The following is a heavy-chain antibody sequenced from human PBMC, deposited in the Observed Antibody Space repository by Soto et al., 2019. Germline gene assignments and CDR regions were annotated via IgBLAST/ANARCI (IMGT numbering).Heavy chain of an antibody. J-gene: IGHJ3*02. Sequence: EVQLLESGGGLVQPGGSLRLSCAASGFTFSSYAMSWVRQAPGKGLEWVSAISGSGGSTYYADSVKGRFTISRDNSKNTLYLQMNRLXAXDTDVXYCATRPGGVVTAAFDIWGQGTMVTVSS. D-gene: IGHD2-21*02. V-gene: IGHV3-23*01. CDR3: ATRPGGVVTAAFDI. CDR2: ISGSGGST. CDR1: GFTFSSYA.